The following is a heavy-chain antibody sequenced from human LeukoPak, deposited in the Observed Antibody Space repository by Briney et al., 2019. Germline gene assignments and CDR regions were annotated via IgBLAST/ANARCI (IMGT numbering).Heavy chain of an antibody. CDR1: GGSISSGFYY. CDR3: ARSHDLWGGSDNWFDP. V-gene: IGHV4-61*02. J-gene: IGHJ5*02. Sequence: SQTLSLTCTVSGGSISSGFYYWSWIRQPAGEGLEWIGRIYTNGSTNYSPFLKSRVTISIDTSKNQFSLKLSSVTAADTAVYYCARSHDLWGGSDNWFDPCGKGTLVTVSS. D-gene: IGHD3-3*01. CDR2: IYTNGST.